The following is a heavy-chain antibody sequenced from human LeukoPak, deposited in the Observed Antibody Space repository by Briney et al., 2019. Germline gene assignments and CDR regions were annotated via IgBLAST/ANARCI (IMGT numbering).Heavy chain of an antibody. Sequence: GGSLRLSCAASGFTFSSYAMHWVRQAPGKGLEWVAVISYDGSNKYYADSVKGRFTISRDNSKNTLYLQMNSLRAEDTAVYYCAKGFSSAARPYYYYYMDVWGKGTTVTVSS. D-gene: IGHD6-6*01. V-gene: IGHV3-30-3*01. CDR3: AKGFSSAARPYYYYYMDV. J-gene: IGHJ6*03. CDR1: GFTFSSYA. CDR2: ISYDGSNK.